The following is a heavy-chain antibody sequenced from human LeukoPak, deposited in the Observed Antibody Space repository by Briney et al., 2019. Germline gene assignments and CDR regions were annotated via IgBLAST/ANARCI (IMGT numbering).Heavy chain of an antibody. CDR2: ISGSGGST. CDR1: GFTFSSYA. D-gene: IGHD2-15*01. CDR3: AKVVAPQYYYYMDV. V-gene: IGHV3-23*01. Sequence: GGSLRLPCAASGFTFSSYAMSWVRQAPGKGLEWVSAISGSGGSTYYADSVKGRFTISRDNSKNTLYLQMNSLRAEDTAVYYCAKVVAPQYYYYMDVWGKGTTVTVSS. J-gene: IGHJ6*03.